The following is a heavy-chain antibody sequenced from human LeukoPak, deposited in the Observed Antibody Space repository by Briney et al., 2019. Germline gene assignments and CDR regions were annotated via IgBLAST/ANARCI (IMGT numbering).Heavy chain of an antibody. J-gene: IGHJ4*02. CDR1: GGTFSSYA. V-gene: IGHV1-69*06. D-gene: IGHD3-10*01. CDR3: ARIGYYGSGSYYNSGFDY. Sequence: SVKVSCKASGGTFSSYAISWVRLAPGQGLEWMGRIIPIFGTANYAQKFQGRVTITADKSTSTAYMELSSLRSEDTAVYYCARIGYYGSGSYYNSGFDYWGQGTLVTVSS. CDR2: IIPIFGTA.